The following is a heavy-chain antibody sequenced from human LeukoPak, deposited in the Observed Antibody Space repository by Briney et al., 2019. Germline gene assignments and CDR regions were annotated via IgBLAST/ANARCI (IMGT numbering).Heavy chain of an antibody. D-gene: IGHD2-8*02. J-gene: IGHJ4*02. CDR3: ARDGGHSTDLDY. CDR2: IKQDGSEG. V-gene: IGHV3-7*01. CDR1: GFTFSRHW. Sequence: PGGSLRLSCATSGFTFSRHWMSWVRQAPGKGPEWVANIKQDGSEGYYVHSVKGRFTISRDNAKNSLYLQMNSLRAEDTAVYYCARDGGHSTDLDYWGQGILVTVSS.